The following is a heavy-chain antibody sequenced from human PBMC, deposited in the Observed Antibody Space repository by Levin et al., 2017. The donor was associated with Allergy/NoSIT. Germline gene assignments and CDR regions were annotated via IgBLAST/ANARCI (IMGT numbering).Heavy chain of an antibody. CDR1: GFTFSSYA. Sequence: GGSLRLSCAASGFTFSSYAMHWVRQAPGKGLEWVAVISYDGSNKYYADSVKGRFTISRDNSKNTLYLQMNSLRAEDTAVYYCARDEGIAVAGTLGGGDYWGQGTLVTVSS. CDR3: ARDEGIAVAGTLGGGDY. CDR2: ISYDGSNK. V-gene: IGHV3-30-3*01. D-gene: IGHD6-19*01. J-gene: IGHJ4*02.